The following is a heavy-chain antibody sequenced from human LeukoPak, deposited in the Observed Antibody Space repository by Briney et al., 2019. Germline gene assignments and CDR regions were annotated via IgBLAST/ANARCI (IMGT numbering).Heavy chain of an antibody. CDR1: GGSINSYY. Sequence: PSETLSLTCTVSGGSINSYYWSWIRQSPGRGLEWIGYISYSGTTNYNPFLKSRVTMSVDTSKNQFSLKLSSVTAADTALYYCARGSVSYYDRGAFDIWGQGTRVTMSS. J-gene: IGHJ3*02. V-gene: IGHV4-59*01. CDR2: ISYSGTT. D-gene: IGHD1-26*01. CDR3: ARGSVSYYDRGAFDI.